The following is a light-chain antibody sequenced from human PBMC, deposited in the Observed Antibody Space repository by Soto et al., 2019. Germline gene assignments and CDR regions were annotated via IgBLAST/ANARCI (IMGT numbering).Light chain of an antibody. CDR3: QQRRYWLGGT. CDR2: DAS. CDR1: QNVHSY. J-gene: IGKJ1*01. Sequence: EIVLTQSPATLSLSPGERATLSCRASQNVHSYLGWYQQRPGQAPRLLISDASNKATGIPDRFSGSGSVTDFTLTISSLEAEDFAVYYCQQRRYWLGGTFGQGTKVEMK. V-gene: IGKV3-11*01.